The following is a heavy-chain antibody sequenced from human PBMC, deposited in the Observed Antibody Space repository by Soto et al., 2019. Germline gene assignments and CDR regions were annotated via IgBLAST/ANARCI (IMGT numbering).Heavy chain of an antibody. CDR2: IYYSGST. J-gene: IGHJ4*02. V-gene: IGHV4-31*03. D-gene: IGHD3-10*01. Sequence: QVQLQESGPGLVKPSQTLSLTCTVSGGSISSGGYYWSWIRQHPGKGLEWIGYIYYSGSTYYNPSLTSRVTISVDTSKNQFSLQLSSVTAADTAVYYCATYGSGSYKPTTFDYWGQGTLVNVSS. CDR1: GGSISSGGYY. CDR3: ATYGSGSYKPTTFDY.